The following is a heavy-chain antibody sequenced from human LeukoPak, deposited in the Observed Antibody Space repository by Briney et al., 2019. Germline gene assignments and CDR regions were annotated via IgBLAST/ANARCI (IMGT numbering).Heavy chain of an antibody. V-gene: IGHV3-64*01. CDR2: ISSNGGST. D-gene: IGHD6-13*01. Sequence: PGGSLRLSCAASGFTFSSYAMHWVRQAPGKGLEYVSAISSNGGSTYYANSVKGRFTVSRDNSKNTLYLQMGSLRAEDMAVYYYARVEKTGYSSSWYSSWGQGTLVTVSS. CDR3: ARVEKTGYSSSWYSS. J-gene: IGHJ5*02. CDR1: GFTFSSYA.